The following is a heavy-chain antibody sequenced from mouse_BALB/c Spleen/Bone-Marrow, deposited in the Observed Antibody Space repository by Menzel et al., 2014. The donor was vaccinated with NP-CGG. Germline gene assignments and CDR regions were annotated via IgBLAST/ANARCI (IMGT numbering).Heavy chain of an antibody. CDR3: ARSHGYYPYWYFDV. V-gene: IGHV1-69*02. Sequence: QVQLQQSGAELVKPGAPVKLPCKASGYPFPSYWLNWVKQGPGRGLEWIGRLDPSDSAPHYNQKFKDKATLTVDKSSSTAYIQRSSLTSEDSAVYYCARSHGYYPYWYFDVWGAGTTVTVSS. CDR2: LDPSDSAP. D-gene: IGHD2-3*01. CDR1: GYPFPSYW. J-gene: IGHJ1*01.